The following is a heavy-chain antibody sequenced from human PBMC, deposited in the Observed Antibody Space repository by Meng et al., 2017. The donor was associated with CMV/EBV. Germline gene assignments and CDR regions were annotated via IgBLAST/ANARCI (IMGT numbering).Heavy chain of an antibody. CDR1: GGTFSSYT. CDR2: IIPILGIA. J-gene: IGHJ4*02. V-gene: IGHV1-69*02. CDR3: ARGYCSSTSCSAPDY. D-gene: IGHD2-2*01. Sequence: SVKVSCKASGGTFSSYTISWVRQAPGQGLEWMGRIIPILGIANYAQKFQGRVTITADKSTSTAYMELSSLRSEDTAVYYCARGYCSSTSCSAPDYWDQGTLVTVSS.